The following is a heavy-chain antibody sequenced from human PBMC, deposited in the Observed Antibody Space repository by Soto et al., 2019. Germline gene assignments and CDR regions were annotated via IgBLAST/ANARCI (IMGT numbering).Heavy chain of an antibody. CDR3: ARRWGEGRVDY. CDR1: GGSISSSNW. Sequence: QVQLQESGPGLVKPSGTLSLTCAVSGGSISSSNWWSWVRQPPGKGLKWIGEIYHSGNINYNPSLKSRVTMAVDKSRNQFSLKLSSVTAADTAVYYCARRWGEGRVDYWGQGTLVTVSS. J-gene: IGHJ4*02. CDR2: IYHSGNI. V-gene: IGHV4-4*02. D-gene: IGHD3-10*01.